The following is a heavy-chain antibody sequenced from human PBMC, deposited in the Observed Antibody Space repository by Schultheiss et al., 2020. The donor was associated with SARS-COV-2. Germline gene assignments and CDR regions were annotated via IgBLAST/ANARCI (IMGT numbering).Heavy chain of an antibody. CDR1: GFTFSSYS. CDR2: ISSSGSTI. Sequence: GGSLRLSCAASGFTFSSYSMNWVRQAPGKGLEWVSYISSSGSTIYYADSVKGRFTISRDNAKNSLYLQMNSLRAEDTAVYYCAKDPGGAGDNWFDPWGQGTLVTVSS. D-gene: IGHD3-16*01. V-gene: IGHV3-48*04. CDR3: AKDPGGAGDNWFDP. J-gene: IGHJ5*02.